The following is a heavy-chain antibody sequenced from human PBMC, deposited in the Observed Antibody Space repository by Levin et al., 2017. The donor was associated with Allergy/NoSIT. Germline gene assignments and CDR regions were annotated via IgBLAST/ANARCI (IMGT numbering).Heavy chain of an antibody. CDR3: ARDTSPFDP. V-gene: IGHV1-18*01. Sequence: PGGSLRLSCKASGSTLTNYGINWMRQAPGQGLEWMGWISAYNGDTKYAQKFQGRVTMTTDTSTSTAYMELRSLRSDDTAVYYCARDTSPFDPWGQGTLVTVSS. D-gene: IGHD2/OR15-2a*01. CDR1: GSTLTNYG. CDR2: ISAYNGDT. J-gene: IGHJ5*02.